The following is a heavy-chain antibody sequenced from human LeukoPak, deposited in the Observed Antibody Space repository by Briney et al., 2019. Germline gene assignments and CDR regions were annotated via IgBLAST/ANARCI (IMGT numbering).Heavy chain of an antibody. J-gene: IGHJ6*02. CDR2: ISYDGSNK. D-gene: IGHD5-24*01. CDR1: GFTFSSYA. CDR3: ARDPGPIRDYGMDV. Sequence: GRSLRLSCAASGFTFSSYAMHWVRQAPGRGLEWVAVISYDGSNKYYADSVKGRFTISRDNSKNTLYLRMNSLRAEDTAVYYCARDPGPIRDYGMDVWGQGTTVTVSS. V-gene: IGHV3-30-3*01.